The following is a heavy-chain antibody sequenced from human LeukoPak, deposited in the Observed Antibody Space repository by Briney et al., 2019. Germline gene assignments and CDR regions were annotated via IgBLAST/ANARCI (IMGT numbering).Heavy chain of an antibody. CDR1: GGSISSHD. V-gene: IGHV4-59*11. CDR2: IYYSGIT. CDR3: ARGGSYYGVYSWFDP. Sequence: SETLCLTCTVSGGSISSHDWSWIRQPPGKGLEWIGYIYYSGITNYNPSLKSRVTISVDTSKNQFSLKLGSVTAAGTAAYYSARGGSYYGVYSWFDPWGKGNLVTVSS. D-gene: IGHD4-17*01. J-gene: IGHJ5*02.